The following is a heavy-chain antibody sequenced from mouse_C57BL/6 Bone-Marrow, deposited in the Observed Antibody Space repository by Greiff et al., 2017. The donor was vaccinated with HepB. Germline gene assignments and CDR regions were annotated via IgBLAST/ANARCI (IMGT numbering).Heavy chain of an antibody. J-gene: IGHJ4*01. Sequence: EVQVVESGAELVRPGASVKLSCTASGFNIKDDYMHWVKQRPEQGLEWIGWIDPENGDTEYASKFQGKATITADTSSNTAYLQLSSLTSEDTAVYYCTAYSNYVLYYAMDYWGQGTSVTVSS. CDR3: TAYSNYVLYYAMDY. V-gene: IGHV14-4*01. D-gene: IGHD2-5*01. CDR1: GFNIKDDY. CDR2: IDPENGDT.